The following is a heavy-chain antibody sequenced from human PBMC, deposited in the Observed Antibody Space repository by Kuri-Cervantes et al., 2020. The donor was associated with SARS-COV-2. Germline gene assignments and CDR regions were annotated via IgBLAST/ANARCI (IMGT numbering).Heavy chain of an antibody. CDR1: GGSISSYY. CDR3: ARRVVSGMDV. D-gene: IGHD3-22*01. V-gene: IGHV4-59*12. Sequence: SETLSLTCTVSGGSISSYYWSWIRQPPGKGLEWIGYIYYSGSTNYNPSLKSRVTISVDTSKNQFSLKLSSVTAADTAVYYCARRVVSGMDVWGQGTTVTVSS. J-gene: IGHJ6*02. CDR2: IYYSGST.